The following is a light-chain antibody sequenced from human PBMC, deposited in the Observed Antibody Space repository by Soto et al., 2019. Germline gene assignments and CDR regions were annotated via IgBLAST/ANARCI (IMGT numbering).Light chain of an antibody. V-gene: IGLV2-11*01. CDR1: SSDVGGYNY. CDR3: CSYAGPFTGV. CDR2: DVS. J-gene: IGLJ3*02. Sequence: QSVLTQPRSVSGSPGQSVTISCTGTSSDVGGYNYVSWYQQHPGKAPKVIIYDVSKRPSGVPDRISGSKSGNTASLTISGLQTEDEADYFCCSYAGPFTGVFGGGTKVTVL.